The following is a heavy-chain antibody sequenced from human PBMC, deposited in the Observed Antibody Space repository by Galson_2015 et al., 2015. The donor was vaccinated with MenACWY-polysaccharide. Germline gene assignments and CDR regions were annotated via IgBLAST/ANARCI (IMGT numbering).Heavy chain of an antibody. CDR1: GFTFSSYG. D-gene: IGHD3-10*01. J-gene: IGHJ6*03. V-gene: IGHV3-30*18. CDR3: AKDRVYYFMDV. Sequence: SLRLGCAASGFTFSSYGMNWVRQAPGKGLGRAAVISYDGSNKYYADYVKGRFTISRDNSKNSLYLQMNSLRAEDTAVYYCAKDRVYYFMDVWGKGTTVTVSS. CDR2: ISYDGSNK.